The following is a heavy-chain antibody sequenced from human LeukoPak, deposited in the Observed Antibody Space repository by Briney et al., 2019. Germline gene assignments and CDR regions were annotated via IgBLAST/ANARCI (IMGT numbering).Heavy chain of an antibody. D-gene: IGHD1-1*01. CDR1: GYTFTGYY. Sequence: ASVKVSCKASGYTFTGYYMHWVRQAPGQGLEWMGWINPNSGGTNYAQKFQGRVTMTRDTSISTAYMELSRLRSDDTAVYYCARVYNWNDGDDYWGQGTLGTVSS. V-gene: IGHV1-2*02. CDR2: INPNSGGT. J-gene: IGHJ4*02. CDR3: ARVYNWNDGDDY.